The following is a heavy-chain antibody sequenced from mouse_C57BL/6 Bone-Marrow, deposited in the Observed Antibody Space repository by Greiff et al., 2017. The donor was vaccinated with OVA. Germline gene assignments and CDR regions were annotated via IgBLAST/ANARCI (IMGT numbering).Heavy chain of an antibody. D-gene: IGHD1-1*01. CDR3: ARRGDYYGSSYVYWYFDV. J-gene: IGHJ1*03. CDR1: GYAFSSSW. CDR2: IYPGDGDT. Sequence: QVQLKQSGTELVKPGASVKISCKASGYAFSSSWMNWVKQRPGKGLEWIGRIYPGDGDTNYNGKFKGKATLTADKSSSTAYMQLSSLTSEDSAVYFCARRGDYYGSSYVYWYFDVWGTGTTVTVSS. V-gene: IGHV1-82*01.